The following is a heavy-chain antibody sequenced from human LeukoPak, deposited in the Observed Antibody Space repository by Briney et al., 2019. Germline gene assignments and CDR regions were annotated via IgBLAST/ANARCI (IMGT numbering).Heavy chain of an antibody. CDR1: GFNFERFG. Sequence: GGSLRLSCAVSGFNFERFGMHWVRQSPDKGLEWVAVVSHDGRKTFYADSVKGRFTISRDNAKNSLYLQMNSLRAEDTAVYYCARLLTSRGYYDSSGYYPDYWGQGTLVTVSS. CDR2: VSHDGRKT. J-gene: IGHJ4*02. D-gene: IGHD3-22*01. V-gene: IGHV3-30*03. CDR3: ARLLTSRGYYDSSGYYPDY.